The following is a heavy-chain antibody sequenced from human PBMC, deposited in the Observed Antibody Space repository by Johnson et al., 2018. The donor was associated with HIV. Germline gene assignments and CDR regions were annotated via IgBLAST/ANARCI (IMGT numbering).Heavy chain of an antibody. CDR3: TTDWTVRYFDWLFHDAFDV. V-gene: IGHV3-11*01. J-gene: IGHJ3*01. CDR1: GFTFSDYY. D-gene: IGHD3-9*01. Sequence: QVQLVESGGGLVKPGGSLRLSCAASGFTFSDYYMSWIRQAQGKGLEWVSYISSSGCTIYYADSVKGRVTISRDNAKNSLYLQMKSLRSEDTGVYYCTTDWTVRYFDWLFHDAFDVWGQGTMVTVSS. CDR2: ISSSGCTI.